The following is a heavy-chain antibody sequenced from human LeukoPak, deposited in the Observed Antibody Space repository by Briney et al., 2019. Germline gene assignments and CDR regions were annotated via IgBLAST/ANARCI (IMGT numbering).Heavy chain of an antibody. D-gene: IGHD2-15*01. CDR3: ARSQALYCSGGSCHRVGAFDI. CDR1: GASISSSSYY. J-gene: IGHJ3*02. V-gene: IGHV4-61*02. Sequence: SETLSLTCNVSGASISSSSYYWSWIRQPAGKGLEWIGRIYTSGSTNYNPSLKSRVTMSVDTSKNQFSLKLSSVTAADTAVYYCARSQALYCSGGSCHRVGAFDIWGQGTMVTVSS. CDR2: IYTSGST.